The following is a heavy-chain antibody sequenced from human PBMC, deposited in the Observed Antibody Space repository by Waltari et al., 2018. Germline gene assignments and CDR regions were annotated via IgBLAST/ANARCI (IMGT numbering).Heavy chain of an antibody. CDR2: IYHSGRT. J-gene: IGHJ4*02. CDR1: GSSIGSGYS. D-gene: IGHD4-17*01. Sequence: QVQLQESGPGLVKPSETLSLTCAVSGSSIGSGYSWGWIRQPPGKGLEWIGSIYHSGRTYYNPSLKSRVTISVDTSKNQFSLKLSSVTAADTAVYYCARWVGYGDLYFFDSWGQGTLVTVSS. V-gene: IGHV4-38-2*01. CDR3: ARWVGYGDLYFFDS.